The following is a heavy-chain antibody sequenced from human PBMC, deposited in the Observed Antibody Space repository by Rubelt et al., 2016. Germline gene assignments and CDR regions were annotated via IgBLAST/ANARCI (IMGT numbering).Heavy chain of an antibody. D-gene: IGHD4-17*01. CDR2: IYHSGST. Sequence: QVQLQESGPGLVKPSETLSLTCAVSGGSISSSNWWSWVRQSPGKGLEWIGEIYHSGSTDYNPSLKGRVHSSLDKAKNQFALKLTSVTAADTAVYYCAREGYYGDHYYFDYWGQGTLVTVSS. V-gene: IGHV4-4*02. CDR1: GGSISSSNW. J-gene: IGHJ4*02. CDR3: AREGYYGDHYYFDY.